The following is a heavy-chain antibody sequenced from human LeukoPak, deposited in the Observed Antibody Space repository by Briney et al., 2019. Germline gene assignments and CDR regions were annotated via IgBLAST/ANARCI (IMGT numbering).Heavy chain of an antibody. CDR1: GFTFSSYW. CDR3: AGFYGDYEYY. Sequence: GGSLRLSCAASGFTFSSYWMGWVRQAPGKGLEWVANIKQDGSEKYYVDSVEGRFTISRDNAKNSLYLQMNSLRAEDTAVYYCAGFYGDYEYYWGQGTLVTVSS. D-gene: IGHD4-17*01. CDR2: IKQDGSEK. J-gene: IGHJ4*02. V-gene: IGHV3-7*01.